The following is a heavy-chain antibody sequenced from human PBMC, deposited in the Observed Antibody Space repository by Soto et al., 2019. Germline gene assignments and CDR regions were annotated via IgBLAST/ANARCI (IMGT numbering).Heavy chain of an antibody. Sequence: PGGSLRLSCAASGFTFSSYGMHWVRQAPGKGLEWVAVISYDGSNKYYADSVKGRFTISRDNSKNTLYLQMDSLRAEDTAVYYCAKSDYYGSGSAAGMDVWGQGTTVTVSS. V-gene: IGHV3-30*18. J-gene: IGHJ6*02. CDR1: GFTFSSYG. CDR3: AKSDYYGSGSAAGMDV. D-gene: IGHD3-10*01. CDR2: ISYDGSNK.